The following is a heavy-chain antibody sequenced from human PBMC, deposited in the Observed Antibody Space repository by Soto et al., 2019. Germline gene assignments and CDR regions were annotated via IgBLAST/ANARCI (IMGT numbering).Heavy chain of an antibody. J-gene: IGHJ6*03. CDR2: IYHSGST. CDR1: SGSISSSNW. D-gene: IGHD6-13*01. Sequence: NPSETLSLTCAVSSGSISSSNWWSWVRQPPGKGLEWIGEIYHSGSTNYNPSLKSRVTISVDKSKNQFSLKLSSVTAADTAVYYCARGRGASWYGSYYYYYMDVWGKGTTVTVSS. V-gene: IGHV4-4*02. CDR3: ARGRGASWYGSYYYYYMDV.